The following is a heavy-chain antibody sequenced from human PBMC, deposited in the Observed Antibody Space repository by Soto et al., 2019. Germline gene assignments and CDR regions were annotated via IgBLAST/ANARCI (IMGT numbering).Heavy chain of an antibody. D-gene: IGHD3-10*01. CDR2: ISGSGGST. Sequence: EVQLLESGGGLVQPGGSLRLSCAASGFTFSSYAMSWVRQAPGKGLEWVSAISGSGGSTYYADSVKGRFTISRDNSKNTLYLQMNSLRADDTAVYYCAKDQRMVWFGELLNWGQGTLVTVSS. CDR1: GFTFSSYA. CDR3: AKDQRMVWFGELLN. V-gene: IGHV3-23*01. J-gene: IGHJ4*02.